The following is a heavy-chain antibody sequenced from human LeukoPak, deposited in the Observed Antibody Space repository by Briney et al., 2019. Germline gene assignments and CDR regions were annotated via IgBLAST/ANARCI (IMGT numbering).Heavy chain of an antibody. V-gene: IGHV3-7*01. D-gene: IGHD6-19*01. CDR3: ARDTTSGWYDLDY. Sequence: GGSLRLSCAASGFTFSSYWMSWVRQAPGKGLEWVANIKQDGSEKYYVDSVKGRFTISRDNAKNSLYLQMNSLRAEDTAVYYCARDTTSGWYDLDYWGQGTLVTVSS. CDR1: GFTFSSYW. J-gene: IGHJ4*02. CDR2: IKQDGSEK.